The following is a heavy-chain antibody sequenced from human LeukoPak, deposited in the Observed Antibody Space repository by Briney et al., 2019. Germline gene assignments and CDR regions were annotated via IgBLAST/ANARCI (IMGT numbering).Heavy chain of an antibody. CDR3: ARHLHLRFIQLWFPVAFDI. V-gene: IGHV4-39*01. D-gene: IGHD5-18*01. Sequence: PSETLSLTCTVSGGSISSSNYYWGWIRQPPGKGLEWIASIHYSETTYYNPSLKSRATISVDTSKNQFSLKLSSVTAADTAVYYCARHLHLRFIQLWFPVAFDIWGQGTMVTVSS. CDR2: IHYSETT. J-gene: IGHJ3*02. CDR1: GGSISSSNYY.